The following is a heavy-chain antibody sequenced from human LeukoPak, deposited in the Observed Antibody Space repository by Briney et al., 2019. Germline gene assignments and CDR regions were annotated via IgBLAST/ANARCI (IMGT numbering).Heavy chain of an antibody. J-gene: IGHJ4*02. Sequence: ASVKVSCKPSGYTLTSYGIRWVRHAPGQGLEWMGWISAYNGNTNYAQKLQGRVTMTTDTSTSTAYMELRSLRSDDTAVYYCARGGDYYDSSGYSDYWGQGTLVTVSS. CDR2: ISAYNGNT. CDR1: GYTLTSYG. D-gene: IGHD3-22*01. CDR3: ARGGDYYDSSGYSDY. V-gene: IGHV1-18*01.